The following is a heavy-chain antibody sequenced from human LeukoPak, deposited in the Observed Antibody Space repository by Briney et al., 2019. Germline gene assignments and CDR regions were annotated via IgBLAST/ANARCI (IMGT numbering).Heavy chain of an antibody. V-gene: IGHV3-21*01. D-gene: IGHD2-15*01. CDR3: ARDPQYCSGGSCYSFDY. Sequence: GGSLRLSCAASGFTFSTYSMNWVRQAPGKGLEWVSSIISSSSYIYYADSVKGRFTISRDNAKNSLYLQMNILRAEDTAVYYCARDPQYCSGGSCYSFDYWGQGTLVTVSS. CDR1: GFTFSTYS. CDR2: IISSSSYI. J-gene: IGHJ4*02.